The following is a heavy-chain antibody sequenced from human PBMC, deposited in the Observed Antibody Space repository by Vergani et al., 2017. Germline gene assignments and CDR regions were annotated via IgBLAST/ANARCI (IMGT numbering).Heavy chain of an antibody. J-gene: IGHJ4*02. Sequence: QVQLQQWGAGLLKPSETLSLTCAVYGGSFSGYYWSWIRQPPGKGLEWIGEINHSGSTNYNPSLKSRVTISVDTSKNQFSLKLSSVTAADTAVYYCARGIGVDMATISAFDYWGQGTLVTVSS. CDR3: ARGIGVDMATISAFDY. CDR1: GGSFSGYY. V-gene: IGHV4-34*01. D-gene: IGHD5-24*01. CDR2: INHSGST.